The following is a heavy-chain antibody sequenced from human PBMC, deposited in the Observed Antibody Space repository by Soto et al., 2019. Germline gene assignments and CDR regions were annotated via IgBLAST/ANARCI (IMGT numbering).Heavy chain of an antibody. J-gene: IGHJ5*01. CDR3: ASAPGFLDEKCAAGFDS. D-gene: IGHD3-9*01. V-gene: IGHV1-69*01. Sequence: QVQLVQSGAEVKRPGSSVKVSCKASGGTFGTYVIAWVRQAPGQGLEWMGGIIPIVGAANSTHKFPGRLTMTADEATSTFYIELSNLRAEDTASSFSASAPGFLDEKCAAGFDSWGRGTLVTVSS. CDR1: GGTFGTYV. CDR2: IIPIVGAA.